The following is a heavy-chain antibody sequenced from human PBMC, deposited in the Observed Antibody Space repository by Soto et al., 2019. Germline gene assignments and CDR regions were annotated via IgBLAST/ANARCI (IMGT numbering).Heavy chain of an antibody. CDR1: GYTFSAYY. D-gene: IGHD1-26*01. CDR3: MRGGWGDSPIDY. J-gene: IGHJ4*02. CDR2: INPSNEVT. V-gene: IGHV1-2*02. Sequence: QVYLLQSGAEVKKVGASVTVSCKTSGYTFSAYYVHWARRAPGRGFQWLGWINPSNEVTTFSEFFQGRITMTRDTSTNTVHMEVNRLTSDDTAVYYCMRGGWGDSPIDYWGQGTQVTVSS.